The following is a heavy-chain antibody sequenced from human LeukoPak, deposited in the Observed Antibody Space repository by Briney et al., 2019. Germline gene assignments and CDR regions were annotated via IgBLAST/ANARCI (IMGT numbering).Heavy chain of an antibody. CDR2: ISYTGGET. J-gene: IGHJ3*02. CDR3: ARQPGGTAAFDI. Sequence: SETLSLTCTVSGGSINSYYWSWLRQPPGKGLEWIGYISYTGGETNYNPPLKSRLTISIDTSKNQFSLMLTSVTAADTAVYYCARQPGGTAAFDIWAQGTMVTVSS. V-gene: IGHV4-59*08. D-gene: IGHD1-14*01. CDR1: GGSINSYY.